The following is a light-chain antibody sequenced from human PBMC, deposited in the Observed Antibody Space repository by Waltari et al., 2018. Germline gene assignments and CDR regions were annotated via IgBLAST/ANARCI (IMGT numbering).Light chain of an antibody. Sequence: EIVMTQSPATLSVSPGERATLSCSDSQSVSSNLAWYQQKPGQAPRLLIYGASTRANGIPARFSGSGSGTEFTLTISSLQSEDFAVYYCQQYNNWPPLTFGGGTKVEIK. CDR3: QQYNNWPPLT. CDR1: QSVSSN. V-gene: IGKV3D-15*01. J-gene: IGKJ4*01. CDR2: GAS.